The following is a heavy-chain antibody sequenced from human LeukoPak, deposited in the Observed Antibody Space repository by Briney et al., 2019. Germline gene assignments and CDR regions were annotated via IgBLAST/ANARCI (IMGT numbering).Heavy chain of an antibody. CDR3: ARDDLDSYYYDSSGPPDY. J-gene: IGHJ4*02. V-gene: IGHV3-23*01. CDR1: GFTFSSYA. Sequence: PGGSLRLSCAASGFTFSSYAMSWVRQAPGKGLEWVSAISGSGGSTYYADSVKGRFTISRDNAKNSLYLQMNSLRAEDTAVYYCARDDLDSYYYDSSGPPDYWGQGTLVTVSS. D-gene: IGHD3-22*01. CDR2: ISGSGGST.